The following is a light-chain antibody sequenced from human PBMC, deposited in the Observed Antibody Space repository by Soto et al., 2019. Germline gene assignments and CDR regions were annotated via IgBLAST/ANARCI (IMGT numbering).Light chain of an antibody. CDR3: PPYGNWPPT. V-gene: IGKV3-15*01. CDR2: YAS. CDR1: ESVHRN. Sequence: EMVMTQSPATLSVSPGEIVTLSCRASESVHRNLAWYQQKPGQGPSLLIYYASTRATGVPDRFTGSGSGTEFTLTISSLQSEDSGLSHSPPYGNWPPTLGPGTKVEI. J-gene: IGKJ3*01.